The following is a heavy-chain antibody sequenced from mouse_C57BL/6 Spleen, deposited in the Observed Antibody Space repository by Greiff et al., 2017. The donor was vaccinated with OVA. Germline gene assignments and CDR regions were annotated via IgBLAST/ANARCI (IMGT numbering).Heavy chain of an antibody. CDR3: TRGVAPFAY. J-gene: IGHJ3*01. V-gene: IGHV1-15*01. CDR2: IDPETGGT. CDR1: GYTFTDYE. Sequence: QVQLQQSGAELVRPGASVTLSCKASGYTFTDYEMHWVKQTPVRGLEWIGAIDPETGGTAYNQKFKGKAILTADKSSSTAYMALRSLTSEDSAVYYCTRGVAPFAYWGQGTLVTVSA. D-gene: IGHD1-1*02.